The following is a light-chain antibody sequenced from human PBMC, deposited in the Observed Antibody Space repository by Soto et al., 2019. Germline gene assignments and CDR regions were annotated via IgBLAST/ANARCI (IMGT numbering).Light chain of an antibody. CDR3: QQYNSYSPWT. CDR1: QSISSW. CDR2: KAS. V-gene: IGKV1-5*03. Sequence: DIQMTQSPSTLSASVGDRVTITCRASQSISSWLAWYQQKPGKAPKLLIYKASSLESGVPSRFSGSGSGTEFNPTISSLQPDDFATYYCQQYNSYSPWTFGQGPKVEIK. J-gene: IGKJ1*01.